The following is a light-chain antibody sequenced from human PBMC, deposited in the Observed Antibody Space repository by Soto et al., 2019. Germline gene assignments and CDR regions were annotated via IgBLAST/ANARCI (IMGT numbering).Light chain of an antibody. Sequence: QSALTQPASVSGSPGQSITISCTGTSSDVGAHNYVSWYQQHPGKAPKLMIFEVSDRPSGVSNRFSGSKSGNTASLTISGLQAEDEADYYCSSYTSSNTLVFGGVTKLTVL. V-gene: IGLV2-14*01. CDR3: SSYTSSNTLV. J-gene: IGLJ2*01. CDR1: SSDVGAHNY. CDR2: EVS.